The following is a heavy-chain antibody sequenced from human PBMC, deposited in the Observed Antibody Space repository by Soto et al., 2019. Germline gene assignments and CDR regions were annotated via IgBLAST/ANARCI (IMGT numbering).Heavy chain of an antibody. CDR1: GFTFSSYW. J-gene: IGHJ5*02. D-gene: IGHD6-19*01. V-gene: IGHV3-7*03. CDR2: IKQDGSEK. Sequence: PGGSLRLSCAASGFTFSSYWMSWVRQAPGKGLEWVANIKQDGSEKYYVDSVKGRFTISRDNSKNTLYLQMNSLRAEDTAVYYCAREFRLYSSGWYTQKVGWFDPWGQGTLVTVSS. CDR3: AREFRLYSSGWYTQKVGWFDP.